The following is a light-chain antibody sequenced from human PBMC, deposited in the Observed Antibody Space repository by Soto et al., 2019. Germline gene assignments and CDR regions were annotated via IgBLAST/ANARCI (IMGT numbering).Light chain of an antibody. CDR3: CSYAGSSTPR. V-gene: IGLV2-23*01. CDR2: EGS. Sequence: QSVLTQPASVSGSPGQSITISCTGTSSDVGSYNLVSWYQQHPGKAPKLMIYEGSKRPSGVSNRFSGSKSGNTASLTISGRQAEDEADYYCCSYAGSSTPRFGGGTKLTVL. CDR1: SSDVGSYNL. J-gene: IGLJ2*01.